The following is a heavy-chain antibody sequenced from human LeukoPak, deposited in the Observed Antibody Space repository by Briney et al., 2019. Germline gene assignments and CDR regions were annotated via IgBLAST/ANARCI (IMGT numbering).Heavy chain of an antibody. CDR2: ISSSSGNI. D-gene: IGHD1-26*01. Sequence: GGSLRLSCAASGFTFSSYSMNWVRQAPGKGLEWVSYISSSSGNIYYADSVKGRFTISRDNAKTSLYLQMNSLRAEDTALYYCARDRGIYSGSYYYYWGQGTLVTVSS. CDR1: GFTFSSYS. J-gene: IGHJ4*02. V-gene: IGHV3-48*01. CDR3: ARDRGIYSGSYYYY.